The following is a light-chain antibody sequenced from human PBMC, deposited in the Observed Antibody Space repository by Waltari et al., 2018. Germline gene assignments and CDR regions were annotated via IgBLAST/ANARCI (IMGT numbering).Light chain of an antibody. Sequence: QSALTQPAPVSGSPGQSITISCSGPSSDIDSYNLVSWYQQHQGKAPKLIIYEANKLPSGVSSRFSVSKSGNTASLTISGPQAEDEANYYCYAYAGTRGVFGTGTKVTVL. J-gene: IGLJ1*01. CDR2: EAN. V-gene: IGLV2-23*01. CDR1: SSDIDSYNL. CDR3: YAYAGTRGV.